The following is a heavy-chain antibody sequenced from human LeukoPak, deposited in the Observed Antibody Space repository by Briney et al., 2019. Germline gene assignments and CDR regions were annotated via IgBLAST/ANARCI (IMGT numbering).Heavy chain of an antibody. CDR3: ARLRYFSESNANNRFDY. CDR2: ISGSGAST. CDR1: GVTFSSYA. D-gene: IGHD3-22*01. V-gene: IGHV3-23*01. Sequence: GGSLRLSCAASGVTFSSYAMSWVRQAPGKGLEWVSVISGSGASTYYADSVKGRFTISRDNSKNTLYLQMNSLRSDDTAVYYCARLRYFSESNANNRFDYWGQGTLVTVSS. J-gene: IGHJ4*02.